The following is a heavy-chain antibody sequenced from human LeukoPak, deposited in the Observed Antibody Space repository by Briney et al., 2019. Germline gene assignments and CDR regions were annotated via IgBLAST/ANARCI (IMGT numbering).Heavy chain of an antibody. J-gene: IGHJ6*02. V-gene: IGHV3-48*01. CDR1: GFTFSSYG. CDR2: ISSSSSTI. CDR3: ARAQDYYYYDMDV. Sequence: GGSLRLSCAASGFTFSSYGMNWVRQAPGKGLEWVSYISSSSSTIYYADSVKGRLTISRDNAKNSLYLQMNSLRAEDTAVYYCARAQDYYYYDMDVWGQGTTVTVSS.